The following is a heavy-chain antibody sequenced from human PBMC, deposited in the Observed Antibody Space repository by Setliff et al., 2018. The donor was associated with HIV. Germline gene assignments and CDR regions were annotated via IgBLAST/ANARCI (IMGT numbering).Heavy chain of an antibody. CDR3: ASYNGSGAHYPYYYMDV. CDR1: SEYTFTNFD. Sequence: ASVKVSCKASSEYTFTNFDINWVRQAPGQGLEWMGWMHPHSGNTDYTQKFQGRVTMTRNTSISTAYMELSSLRSEDTAVYYCASYNGSGAHYPYYYMDVWGKGTTVTVSS. D-gene: IGHD3-10*01. J-gene: IGHJ6*03. CDR2: MHPHSGNT. V-gene: IGHV1-8*02.